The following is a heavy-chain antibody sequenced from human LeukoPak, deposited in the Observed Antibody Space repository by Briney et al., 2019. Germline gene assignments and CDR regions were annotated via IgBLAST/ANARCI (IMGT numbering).Heavy chain of an antibody. Sequence: KSGGSLRLSCAASGFTFSNAWMSWVRQAPGKGLEWVGRIKSKTDGGTTDYAALVKGRFTISRDDSKNTLYLQMNSLKTEDTAVYYCTTDSPVLKQYYYNSSGQGYWGQGTLVTVSS. V-gene: IGHV3-15*01. J-gene: IGHJ4*02. CDR3: TTDSPVLKQYYYNSSGQGY. D-gene: IGHD3-22*01. CDR2: IKSKTDGGTT. CDR1: GFTFSNAW.